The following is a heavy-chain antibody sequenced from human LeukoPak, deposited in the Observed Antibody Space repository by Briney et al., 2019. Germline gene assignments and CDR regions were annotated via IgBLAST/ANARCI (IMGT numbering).Heavy chain of an antibody. CDR2: IYSGGST. Sequence: PGGSLRLSCAASGFTFSSYAMSWVRQAPGKGLEWVSVIYSGGSTYYADSVKGRFTISRDNSKNTLYLQMNSLRAEDTAVYYCARIISSSSWYALRYYYMDVWGKGTTVTISS. J-gene: IGHJ6*03. CDR1: GFTFSSYA. CDR3: ARIISSSSWYALRYYYMDV. D-gene: IGHD6-13*01. V-gene: IGHV3-53*01.